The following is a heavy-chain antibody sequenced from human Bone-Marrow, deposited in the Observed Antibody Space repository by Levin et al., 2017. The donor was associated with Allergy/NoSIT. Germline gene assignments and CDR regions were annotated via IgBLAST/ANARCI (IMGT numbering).Heavy chain of an antibody. CDR1: GLSLSPYV. V-gene: IGHV3-30*18. J-gene: IGHJ3*01. CDR3: AKDGRTSGLCDTLED. D-gene: IGHD2-8*01. CDR2: LSHDEKIR. Sequence: GESLKISCTASGLSLSPYVMHWVRQTPGKGLEWVAVLSHDEKIRIYADSVKGRFSISRDNSRTTVYLQMDSLRTEDTGLYDGAKDGRTSGLCDTLEDWGHGTLVTVSS.